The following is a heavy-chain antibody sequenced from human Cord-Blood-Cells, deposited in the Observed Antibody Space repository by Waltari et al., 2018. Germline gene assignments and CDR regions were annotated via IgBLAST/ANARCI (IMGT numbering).Heavy chain of an antibody. CDR2: INPNSGGT. D-gene: IGHD6-6*01. V-gene: IGHV1-2*02. CDR3: AMLYSSSSRYYYYYMDV. J-gene: IGHJ6*03. CDR1: GYTFTGYY. Sequence: QVQLVQSGAEVKKPGASVKVSCQASGYTFTGYYMHWVRQAPGQGLEWMGWINPNSGGTNYAQKFQGRVTMTRDTSISTAYMELSRLRSDDTAVYYCAMLYSSSSRYYYYYMDVWGKGTTVTVSS.